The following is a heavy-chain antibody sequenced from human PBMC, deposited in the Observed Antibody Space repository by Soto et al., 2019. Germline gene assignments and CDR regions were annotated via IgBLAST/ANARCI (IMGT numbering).Heavy chain of an antibody. CDR1: GFTFSSYA. J-gene: IGHJ6*02. Sequence: GGSLRLSCAASGFTFSSYAMSWVRQAPGKGLEWVSAISGSGGSTYYADSVKGRFTISRDNSKNTLYLQMNSLRAEDTAVCYCAKGTDIVVVPADNPPYYYYGMDVWGQGTTVTVSS. V-gene: IGHV3-23*01. CDR2: ISGSGGST. D-gene: IGHD2-2*01. CDR3: AKGTDIVVVPADNPPYYYYGMDV.